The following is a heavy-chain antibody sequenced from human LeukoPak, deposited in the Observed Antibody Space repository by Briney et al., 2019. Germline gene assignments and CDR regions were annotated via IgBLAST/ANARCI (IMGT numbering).Heavy chain of an antibody. CDR1: GFTFSSYA. CDR3: ATDGTNDYGDYGDAFDM. D-gene: IGHD4-17*01. V-gene: IGHV3-23*01. Sequence: GGSLRLSCAASGFTFSSYAMSWVRQAPGKGLEWVSAISASGSSTYYADSVKGRFTISRDNSKNTLYLQMNSLRAGDTAIFYCATDGTNDYGDYGDAFDMWGQGTMVTVSS. J-gene: IGHJ3*02. CDR2: ISASGSST.